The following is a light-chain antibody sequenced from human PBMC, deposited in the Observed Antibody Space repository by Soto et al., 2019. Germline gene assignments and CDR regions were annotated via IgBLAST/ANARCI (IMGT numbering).Light chain of an antibody. CDR1: QSVISY. V-gene: IGKV3-15*01. J-gene: IGKJ4*01. CDR3: QQYSKWPLT. Sequence: EIVMTQSPATLSVSPGETATLSCRASQSVISYLAWYQQTPGQPPRLLIYGASTRATGIPARFSGSGSGTEFILSISSLQSEDFAVYYCQQYSKWPLTFGGGTKVDIK. CDR2: GAS.